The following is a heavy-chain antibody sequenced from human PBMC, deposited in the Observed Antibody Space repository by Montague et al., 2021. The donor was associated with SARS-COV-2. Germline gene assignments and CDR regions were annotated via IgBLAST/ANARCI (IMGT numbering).Heavy chain of an antibody. Sequence: SETLSLTCTVSGASISSSYWSWIRQPPGKRLEWIGYIYYSGSTNYYPSLKSRVTISVDTSKNQISLKLSSVTAADTAVYYCARYGSGKYHADYSGSYHLDYWGQGTLVTVSS. CDR3: ARYGSGKYHADYSGSYHLDY. J-gene: IGHJ4*02. CDR2: IYYSGST. CDR1: GASISSSY. V-gene: IGHV4-59*01. D-gene: IGHD1-26*01.